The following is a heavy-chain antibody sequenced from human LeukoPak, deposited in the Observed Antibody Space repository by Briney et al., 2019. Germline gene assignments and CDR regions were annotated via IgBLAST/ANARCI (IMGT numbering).Heavy chain of an antibody. CDR3: DSGV. D-gene: IGHD6-13*01. V-gene: IGHV3-23*01. J-gene: IGHJ6*04. CDR2: ITGSGGST. CDR1: GFTFTTYA. Sequence: GGSLRLSCGASGFTFTTYAMTWVRQAPGKGLEWVSSITGSGGSTYYGDSVKGRFTISRDNSKNTLYLQMNSLRAEDTAVYYCDSGVWGKGTTVTVSS.